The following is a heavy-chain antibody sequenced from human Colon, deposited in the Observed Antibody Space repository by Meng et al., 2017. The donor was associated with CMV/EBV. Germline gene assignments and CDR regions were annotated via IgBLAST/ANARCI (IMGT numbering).Heavy chain of an antibody. Sequence: TFSNYDINWVRQASGQGPEWMGWMNPDSGNTGYAQKFQGRVTMTGDTSISTAYMELSSLTSDDTAMYYCARTLRAHRYCSGGSCDVGYWGQGSLVTVSS. J-gene: IGHJ4*02. V-gene: IGHV1-8*02. CDR3: ARTLRAHRYCSGGSCDVGY. D-gene: IGHD2-15*01. CDR2: MNPDSGNT. CDR1: TFSNYD.